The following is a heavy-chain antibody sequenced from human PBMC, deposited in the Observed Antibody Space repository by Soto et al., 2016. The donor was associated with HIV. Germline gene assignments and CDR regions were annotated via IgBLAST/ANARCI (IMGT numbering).Heavy chain of an antibody. CDR3: AKEGVEAYHYDSSGYYHRTHDY. CDR1: GFTFKSHA. Sequence: EVQLLESGGGLVQPGGPVRLSCAASGFTFKSHAMSWVRQAPGKGLEWVSSISGSADDTYYADSVKGRFTISRDNSKNTLYLQMNSLRAEDTAVFYCAKEGVEAYHYDSSGYYHRTHDYWGRGTLVTVSS. V-gene: IGHV3-23*01. D-gene: IGHD3-22*01. CDR2: ISGSADDT. J-gene: IGHJ4*02.